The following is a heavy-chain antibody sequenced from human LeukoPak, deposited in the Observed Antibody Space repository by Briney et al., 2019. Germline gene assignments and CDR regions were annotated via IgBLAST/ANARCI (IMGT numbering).Heavy chain of an antibody. CDR2: IYYSGST. J-gene: IGHJ4*02. CDR1: GGSISSYY. V-gene: IGHV4-59*01. CDR3: ARVGAGYSSGWSFDY. Sequence: SETLSLTCTVSGGSISSYYWSWIRQPPGKGLEWIGYIYYSGSTNYNPSLKSRVTISVDTSKNQFSLKLSSVTAADTAVYYCARVGAGYSSGWSFDYWGQGTLVTVSS. D-gene: IGHD6-19*01.